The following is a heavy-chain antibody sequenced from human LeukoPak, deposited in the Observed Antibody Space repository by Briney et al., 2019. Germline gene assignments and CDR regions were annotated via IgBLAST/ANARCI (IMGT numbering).Heavy chain of an antibody. V-gene: IGHV4-39*07. J-gene: IGHJ4*02. D-gene: IGHD6-13*01. Sequence: SETLSLTCTVSGGSIISTTSYWGWIRQPPGKGLEWIGTMYYSGSPYHTPSLKSRVTISVDTSKNQFSLKLNSVTAADTAVYYCARNLRIAAAGTYFDYWGQGTLVTVSS. CDR2: MYYSGSP. CDR1: GGSIISTTSY. CDR3: ARNLRIAAAGTYFDY.